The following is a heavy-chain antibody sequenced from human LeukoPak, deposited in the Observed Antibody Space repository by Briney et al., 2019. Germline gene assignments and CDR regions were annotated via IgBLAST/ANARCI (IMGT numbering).Heavy chain of an antibody. CDR1: GFTFSSYA. D-gene: IGHD6-13*01. V-gene: IGHV3-30-3*01. CDR3: ARDLERLAAAGQFYYYGMDV. CDR2: ISYDGSNK. Sequence: GRSLRLSCAASGFTFSSYAMHWVRQAPGKGLEWVAVISYDGSNKYYADSVKGRFTISRDNSKNTLYLQMNSLRAEDTAVYYWARDLERLAAAGQFYYYGMDVWGQGTTVTVSS. J-gene: IGHJ6*02.